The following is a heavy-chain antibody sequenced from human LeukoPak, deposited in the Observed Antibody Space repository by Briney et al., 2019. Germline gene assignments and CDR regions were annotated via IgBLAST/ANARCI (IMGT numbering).Heavy chain of an antibody. CDR3: AREKGYSYGYPDYGGNNWYFDL. CDR1: GYTFTGYY. J-gene: IGHJ2*01. D-gene: IGHD5-18*01. V-gene: IGHV1-2*02. CDR2: INPNSGGT. Sequence: GASVKVSCKASGYTFTGYYMHWVRQAPGQGLEWMGWINPNSGGTNYAQKFQGRVTMTRDTSISTAYMELSRLRSDDTAVYYCAREKGYSYGYPDYGGNNWYFDLWGRGTLVTVSS.